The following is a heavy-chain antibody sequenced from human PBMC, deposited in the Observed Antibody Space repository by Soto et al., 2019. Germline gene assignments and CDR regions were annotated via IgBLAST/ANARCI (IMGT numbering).Heavy chain of an antibody. D-gene: IGHD3-10*01. CDR1: GFSLSTSGVG. CDR3: AHSNLWFGELTYYFDY. Sequence: QITLKESGPTLVKPTQTLTLTCTFSGFSLSTSGVGVGWIRQPPGKALEWLALIYWDDDKRYSPSLKSRLTITKDTSKNQVILTMTNMDPVDTATYYCAHSNLWFGELTYYFDYWGRGTLVTVSS. V-gene: IGHV2-5*02. J-gene: IGHJ4*02. CDR2: IYWDDDK.